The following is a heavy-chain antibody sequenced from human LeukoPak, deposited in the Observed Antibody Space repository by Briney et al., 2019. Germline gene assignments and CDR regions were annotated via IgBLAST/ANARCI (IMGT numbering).Heavy chain of an antibody. Sequence: PGGSLRLSCAASGFTFSGSAMHWVRQASGKGLEWVGRIRSKANSYATAYAASVKGSITISRDDSKNTAYLQINSLKTEGTAVYYCIVYYDSRGFDYWGQGTMVTVSS. CDR3: IVYYDSRGFDY. CDR1: GFTFSGSA. D-gene: IGHD3-22*01. V-gene: IGHV3-73*01. J-gene: IGHJ4*02. CDR2: IRSKANSYAT.